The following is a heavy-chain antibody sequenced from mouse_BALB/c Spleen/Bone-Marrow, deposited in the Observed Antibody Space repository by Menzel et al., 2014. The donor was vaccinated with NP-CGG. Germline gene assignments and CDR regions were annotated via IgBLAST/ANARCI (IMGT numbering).Heavy chain of an antibody. D-gene: IGHD4-1*01. CDR2: IWSGRST. Sequence: VQLQQSGPGLVQPSQSLSIPCTVSGFSLTSYGVHWVRQSPGKGLEWLGVIWSGRSTDYNAAFISRLSISKDNSKSQVFFKMNSLQANDTAIYYCARNFGLAWFAYWGQGTLVTVSA. V-gene: IGHV2-2*02. CDR1: GFSLTSYG. J-gene: IGHJ3*01. CDR3: ARNFGLAWFAY.